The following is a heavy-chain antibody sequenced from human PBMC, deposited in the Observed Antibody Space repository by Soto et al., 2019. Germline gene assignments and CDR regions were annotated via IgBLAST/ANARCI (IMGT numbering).Heavy chain of an antibody. CDR1: GFTFSSYG. Sequence: QVQLVESGGGVVQPGRSLRLSCAASGFTFSSYGMHWVRQAPGKGLEWVAVISYDGSNKYYADSVKGRFTISRDNSNNTLYLQMNSLRAEDTAVYYCAKDSIVGATHFDYWGQGPLVTVSS. CDR2: ISYDGSNK. J-gene: IGHJ4*02. D-gene: IGHD1-26*01. V-gene: IGHV3-30*18. CDR3: AKDSIVGATHFDY.